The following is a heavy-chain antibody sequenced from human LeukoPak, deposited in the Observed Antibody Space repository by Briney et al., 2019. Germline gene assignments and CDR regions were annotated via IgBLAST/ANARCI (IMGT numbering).Heavy chain of an antibody. V-gene: IGHV4-34*01. D-gene: IGHD2-8*01. J-gene: IGHJ3*02. CDR1: GGSFSGYY. CDR2: INHSGST. Sequence: SETLSLTCAVYGGSFSGYYWSWIRQPPGKGLEWIGEINHSGSTNYNPSLKSRVTISVDTSKNQFFLKLSSVTAADTAVYYCARSLISFPFDIWGQGTMVTVSS. CDR3: ARSLISFPFDI.